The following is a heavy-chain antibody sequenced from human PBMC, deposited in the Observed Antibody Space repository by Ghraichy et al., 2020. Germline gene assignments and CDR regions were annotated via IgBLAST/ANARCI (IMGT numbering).Heavy chain of an antibody. D-gene: IGHD2-21*02. Sequence: ASVKVSCKASGYTFTSYGISWVRQAPGQGLEWMGWISAYNGNTNYAQKLQGRVTMTTDTSTSTAYMELRSLRSDDTAVYYCARDMSLPCGGDCRDYWGQGTLVTVSS. CDR2: ISAYNGNT. CDR1: GYTFTSYG. J-gene: IGHJ4*02. CDR3: ARDMSLPCGGDCRDY. V-gene: IGHV1-18*04.